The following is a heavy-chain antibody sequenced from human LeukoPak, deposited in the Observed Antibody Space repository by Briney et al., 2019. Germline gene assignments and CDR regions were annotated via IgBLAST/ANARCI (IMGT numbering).Heavy chain of an antibody. D-gene: IGHD3-16*02. V-gene: IGHV3-21*01. CDR2: ISSSGSYI. J-gene: IGHJ3*02. CDR3: ARAWGSYYDYVWGSYRTVDAFDI. Sequence: PGGSLRLSCAASGFTFSRYTMNWVRQAPGKGLEWVSSISSSGSYISDSLKGRFTISRDNAKNSLYLQMNSLRAEDTAVYYCARAWGSYYDYVWGSYRTVDAFDIWGQGTMVTVSS. CDR1: GFTFSRYT.